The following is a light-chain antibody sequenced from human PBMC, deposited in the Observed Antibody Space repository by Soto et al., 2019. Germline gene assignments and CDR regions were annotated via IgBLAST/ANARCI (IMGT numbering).Light chain of an antibody. CDR3: ETWDSNSWV. CDR2: LEGSGSY. CDR1: SGHSSCI. V-gene: IGLV4-60*02. Sequence: QLVLTQSSSASASLGSSVKLTCTLSSGHSSCIIAWHQQQPGKAPRYLMKLEGSGSYNKGSGVPDRFSGSSSGADRYLTISNLQFEDEADYYCETWDSNSWVFGGGTKLTVL. J-gene: IGLJ3*02.